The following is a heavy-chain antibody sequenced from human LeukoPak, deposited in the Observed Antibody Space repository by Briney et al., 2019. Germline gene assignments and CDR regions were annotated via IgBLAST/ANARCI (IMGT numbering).Heavy chain of an antibody. V-gene: IGHV3-74*03. CDR3: ARGFHDAFDI. Sequence: RGSLRLSCSASGFTFRSYWMHWVRQDPGEGPVWVSYITTDGSNTEYADSVKGRFTISRDNAKNMLYLEMNSLRADDTAVFYCARGFHDAFDIWGQGTMVTVSS. CDR2: ITTDGSNT. J-gene: IGHJ3*02. CDR1: GFTFRSYW.